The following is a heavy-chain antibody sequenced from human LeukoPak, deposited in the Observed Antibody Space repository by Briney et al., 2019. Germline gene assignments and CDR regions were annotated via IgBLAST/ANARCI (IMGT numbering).Heavy chain of an antibody. Sequence: PSETLSLTCTVSGGYIRSSNNNYWGWIRQPPGKGLEWIGSISYSGSTYYNPSLKSRVTISVDTSKNQFSLKLSSVTAADTAVYYCARRRQQLVEDFDYWGQGTLVTVSS. D-gene: IGHD6-13*01. J-gene: IGHJ4*02. CDR2: ISYSGST. V-gene: IGHV4-39*01. CDR3: ARRRQQLVEDFDY. CDR1: GGYIRSSNNNY.